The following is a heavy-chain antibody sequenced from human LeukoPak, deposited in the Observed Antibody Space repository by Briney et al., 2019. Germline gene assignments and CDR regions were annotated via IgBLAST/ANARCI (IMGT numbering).Heavy chain of an antibody. V-gene: IGHV3-30*02. D-gene: IGHD2-2*01. CDR3: AKDPRSQLPSAFDI. J-gene: IGHJ3*02. CDR2: IRYDGSNK. Sequence: GGSLRLSCAASGFTFSSYGMHWVRQAPGKGLEWVAFIRYDGSNKDYADSVKGRFTISRDNSKNTLYLQMNSLRAEDTDVYYCAKDPRSQLPSAFDIWGQGTMVTVSS. CDR1: GFTFSSYG.